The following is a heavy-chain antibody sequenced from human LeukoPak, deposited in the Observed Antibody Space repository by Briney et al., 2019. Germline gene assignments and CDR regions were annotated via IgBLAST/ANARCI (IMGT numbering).Heavy chain of an antibody. Sequence: SETLSLTCAVSGGSISSSNWWSWVRQPPGKGLEWSGEIYHSGSTNYNPSLKSRVTISVDKSKNQFSLKGSSVAAADTAVYFCARVLSSGWYGGYFDYWGQGTLVTVSS. CDR2: IYHSGST. D-gene: IGHD6-19*01. J-gene: IGHJ4*02. V-gene: IGHV4-4*02. CDR3: ARVLSSGWYGGYFDY. CDR1: GGSISSSNW.